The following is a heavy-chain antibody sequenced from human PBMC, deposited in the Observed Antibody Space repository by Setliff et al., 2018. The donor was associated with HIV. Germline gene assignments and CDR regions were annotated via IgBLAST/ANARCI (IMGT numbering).Heavy chain of an antibody. D-gene: IGHD3-22*01. J-gene: IGHJ5*02. V-gene: IGHV4-39*01. CDR3: ASRIYYYDESRVLREEGFVP. Sequence: SETRSLTCSVSGGSIDNNKYYWTWIRQPPGKGLEWTGSIYHTGRTYYNRSLESRLTISIDTSKNQFSLKLTSVTAADTAMYYCASRIYYYDESRVLREEGFVPWGQGTLVTVSS. CDR2: IYHTGRT. CDR1: GGSIDNNKYY.